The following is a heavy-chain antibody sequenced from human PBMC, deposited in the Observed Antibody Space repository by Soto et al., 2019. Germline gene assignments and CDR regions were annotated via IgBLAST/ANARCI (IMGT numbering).Heavy chain of an antibody. D-gene: IGHD2-21*02. Sequence: LVKVSCKASGGTFSSYAISWVRQAPGQGLEWMGGIIPIFGTANYAQKFQGRVTITADESTSTAYMELSSLRSEDTAVYYCARVWSTYCGGDGYPTLHYYYGMHAWGEATTVPV. CDR3: ARVWSTYCGGDGYPTLHYYYGMHA. CDR1: GGTFSSYA. V-gene: IGHV1-69*13. J-gene: IGHJ6*02. CDR2: IIPIFGTA.